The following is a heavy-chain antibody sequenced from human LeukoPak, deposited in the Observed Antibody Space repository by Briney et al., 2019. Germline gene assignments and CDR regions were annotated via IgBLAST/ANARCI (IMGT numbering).Heavy chain of an antibody. CDR3: ARVKAADTGMDV. Sequence: ASVKVSCKASGYTFTSYAMHWVRQAPGQRLEWMGWINAGNGNTKYSQKFQGRVTITRDTSASTAYMELSSLRTEDTAVYYCARVKAADTGMDVRGQGTTVTVSS. CDR2: INAGNGNT. J-gene: IGHJ6*02. CDR1: GYTFTSYA. D-gene: IGHD6-13*01. V-gene: IGHV1-3*01.